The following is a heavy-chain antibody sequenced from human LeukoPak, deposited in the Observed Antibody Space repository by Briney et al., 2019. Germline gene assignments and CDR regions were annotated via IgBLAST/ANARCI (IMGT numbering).Heavy chain of an antibody. V-gene: IGHV3-30*02. CDR1: GFTFSSYG. CDR3: AKAQGWELPYYFDY. J-gene: IGHJ4*02. D-gene: IGHD1-26*01. CDR2: IRYDGSNK. Sequence: PGGSLRLSCAASGFTFSSYGMHWVRQAPGEGLEWVAFIRYDGSNKYYADSVKGRFTISRDNSKNTLYLQMNSLRAEDTAVYCCAKAQGWELPYYFDYWGQGTLVTVSS.